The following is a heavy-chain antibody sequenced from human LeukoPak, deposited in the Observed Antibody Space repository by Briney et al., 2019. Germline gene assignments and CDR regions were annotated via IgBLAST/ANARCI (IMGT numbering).Heavy chain of an antibody. D-gene: IGHD3-10*01. Sequence: GSSVKVSCKASGGTSSSYAISWVRQAPGQGLEWMGRIIPILGIANYAQKFQGRVTITADKSTSTAYMELSSLRSEDTAVYYCARAYYYGSGRLFDYWGQGTLVTVSS. CDR1: GGTSSSYA. CDR3: ARAYYYGSGRLFDY. V-gene: IGHV1-69*04. J-gene: IGHJ4*02. CDR2: IIPILGIA.